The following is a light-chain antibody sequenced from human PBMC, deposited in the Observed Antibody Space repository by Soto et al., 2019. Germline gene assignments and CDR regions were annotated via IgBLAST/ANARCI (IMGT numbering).Light chain of an antibody. V-gene: IGKV3-15*01. CDR3: QQYAGSPRT. J-gene: IGKJ1*01. Sequence: EVVMTQSPDTLFVSLGEGATLSCRASQSVSSHLAWYQHKPGQAPRLLIYGASTRASGIPARFSGSGSGTDFTLTISRLEPEDFAVYYCQQYAGSPRTFGQGTMVDIK. CDR1: QSVSSH. CDR2: GAS.